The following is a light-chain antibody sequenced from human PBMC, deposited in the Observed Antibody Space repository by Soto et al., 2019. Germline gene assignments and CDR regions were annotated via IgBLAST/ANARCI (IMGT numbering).Light chain of an antibody. Sequence: QSALTQPASVSGSPGQSITISCTGTSSDVSGYNYVSWYQQHPGKAPKLMIYDVSDRPSGVSNRFSGSKSGNTASLTISGLQAEDEADYYCSSLTTSTTVVFGGGTKVTVL. CDR3: SSLTTSTTVV. CDR1: SSDVSGYNY. J-gene: IGLJ2*01. CDR2: DVS. V-gene: IGLV2-14*01.